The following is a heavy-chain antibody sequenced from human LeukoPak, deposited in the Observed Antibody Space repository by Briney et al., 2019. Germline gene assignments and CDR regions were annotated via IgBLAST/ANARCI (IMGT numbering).Heavy chain of an antibody. CDR1: GYTFTRYD. CDR3: ASGPRPGDYDILTGYLGYFYYYMDV. CDR2: MNPKSGNT. V-gene: IGHV1-8*01. D-gene: IGHD3-9*01. J-gene: IGHJ6*03. Sequence: ASVKVSCKASGYTFTRYDINWVRQATGQGLEWMGWMNPKSGNTGHAQKFQGRVTMTRDTSISTAYMELSRLRSDDTAVYYCASGPRPGDYDILTGYLGYFYYYMDVWGKGTTVTVSS.